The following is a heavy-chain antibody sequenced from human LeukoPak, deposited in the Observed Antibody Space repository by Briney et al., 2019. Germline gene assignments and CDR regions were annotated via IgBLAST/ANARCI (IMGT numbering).Heavy chain of an antibody. V-gene: IGHV4-61*02. J-gene: IGHJ2*01. CDR2: IYTSGST. D-gene: IGHD3-10*01. CDR1: GGSISSDNYY. Sequence: SETLSLTCTVSGGSISSDNYYWSWIRQPAGKGLEWIGRIYTSGSTNYNPSLKSRVTMSLDTSKNQFSPNLSSVTAADTAVYYCAKHPWFGEFWYFDLWGRGNLVTVSS. CDR3: AKHPWFGEFWYFDL.